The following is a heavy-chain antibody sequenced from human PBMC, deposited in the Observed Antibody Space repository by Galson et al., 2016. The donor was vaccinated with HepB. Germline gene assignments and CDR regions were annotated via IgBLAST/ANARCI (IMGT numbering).Heavy chain of an antibody. Sequence: LRLSCAASGFTFSYFWMSWVRQSPGKGPEWVAIIKPDGTETYYVGSVKGRFTIARDNAENSLYLQMNSLRVEDTAVYYWATAMGRGGTESWGQGTLVTVSS. V-gene: IGHV3-7*01. J-gene: IGHJ5*02. CDR1: GFTFSYFW. CDR2: IKPDGTET. CDR3: ATAMGRGGTES. D-gene: IGHD3-10*01.